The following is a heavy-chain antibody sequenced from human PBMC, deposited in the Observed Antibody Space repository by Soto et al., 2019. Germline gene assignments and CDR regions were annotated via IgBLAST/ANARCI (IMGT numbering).Heavy chain of an antibody. CDR1: GFTFSNAW. V-gene: IGHV3-15*07. J-gene: IGHJ6*02. CDR3: TTDVQEGKAFTVEYYYYYGMDV. Sequence: EVQLVESGGGLVKPGGSLRLSCAASGFTFSNAWMNWVRQAPGKGLEWVGRIKSKTDGGTTDYAAPVKGRFTISRDDSKNTLYLQMNSLKTEDTAVYYCTTDVQEGKAFTVEYYYYYGMDVWGQGTTVTVSS. CDR2: IKSKTDGGTT.